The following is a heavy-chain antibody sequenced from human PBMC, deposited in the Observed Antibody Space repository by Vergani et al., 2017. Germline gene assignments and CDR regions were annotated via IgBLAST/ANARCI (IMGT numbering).Heavy chain of an antibody. J-gene: IGHJ4*02. D-gene: IGHD7-27*01. V-gene: IGHV4-4*07. CDR2: LCPSGST. Sequence: QVQMQESGPGLVKTSETLSLTCSASGAPISYWCWSWLRQPAGKGLEWIGRLCPSGSTNYKPSLKSRVTMSIDTSKNQFSLKLTSVTAADMAVYYCATGAGPFDIWGQGTLVTVSS. CDR3: ATGAGPFDI. CDR1: GAPISYWC.